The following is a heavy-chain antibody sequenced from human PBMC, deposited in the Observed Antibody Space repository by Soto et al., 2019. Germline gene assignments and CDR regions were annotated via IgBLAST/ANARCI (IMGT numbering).Heavy chain of an antibody. CDR2: ISGSGGST. V-gene: IGHV3-23*01. Sequence: GGSLRLSCAASGFTFSSYAMSWVHQAPGKGLEWVSAISGSGGSTYYADSVKGRFTISRDNSKNTLYLQMNSLRAEDTAVYYCAKGFYGDYAMEAFDIWGQGTMVTVSS. CDR3: AKGFYGDYAMEAFDI. J-gene: IGHJ3*02. D-gene: IGHD4-17*01. CDR1: GFTFSSYA.